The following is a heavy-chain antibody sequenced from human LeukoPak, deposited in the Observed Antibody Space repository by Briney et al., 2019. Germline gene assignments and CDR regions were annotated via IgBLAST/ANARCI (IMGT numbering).Heavy chain of an antibody. CDR2: IYHSGST. V-gene: IGHV4-38-2*02. CDR1: GYSISSGYY. D-gene: IGHD6-13*01. Sequence: SETLSLTCTVSGYSISSGYYWGWIRQPPGKGLEWIGSIYHSGSTYYNPSLKSRVTISVDTSKNQFSLKLSSVTAADTAVYYCARGPVLVQFDYWGQGTLATVSS. CDR3: ARGPVLVQFDY. J-gene: IGHJ4*02.